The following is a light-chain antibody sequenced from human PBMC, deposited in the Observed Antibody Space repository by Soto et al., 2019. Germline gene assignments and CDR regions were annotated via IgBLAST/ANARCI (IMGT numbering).Light chain of an antibody. Sequence: EIVMTQSPATLSVSPGERATLSCRASQSVSRNLAWYHQKPGQAPLLLIYGASTRATGIPARFSGSGSGTEFTLTISSLQSADFAVYYCQQSKNWPPWTFGQGNKVEIK. J-gene: IGKJ1*01. CDR3: QQSKNWPPWT. V-gene: IGKV3-15*01. CDR1: QSVSRN. CDR2: GAS.